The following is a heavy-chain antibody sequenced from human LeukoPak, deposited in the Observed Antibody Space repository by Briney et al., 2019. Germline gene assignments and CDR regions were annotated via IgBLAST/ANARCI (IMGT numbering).Heavy chain of an antibody. CDR1: GYTLTELS. D-gene: IGHD3-22*01. CDR3: ATGGPHYYDSSGYYYED. Sequence: ASVKVSCKVSGYTLTELSMHWVRQAPRKGLEWMGGFDPEDGETIYAQKFQGRVTMTEDTSTDTAYMELSSLRSEDTAVYYCATGGPHYYDSSGYYYEDWGQGTLVTVSS. V-gene: IGHV1-24*01. CDR2: FDPEDGET. J-gene: IGHJ4*02.